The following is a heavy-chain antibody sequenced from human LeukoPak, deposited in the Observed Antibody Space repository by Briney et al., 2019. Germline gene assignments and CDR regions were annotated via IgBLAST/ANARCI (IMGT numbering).Heavy chain of an antibody. CDR2: IYYSGST. J-gene: IGHJ1*01. V-gene: IGHV4-61*05. CDR1: GGSISSSNYY. D-gene: IGHD4-17*01. CDR3: ARHDYGDYSAEYFQH. Sequence: KPSETLSLTCTVSGGSISSSNYYWSWIRQPPGKGLEWIGYIYYSGSTNYNPSLKSRVAISVDTSKNQFSLKLSSVTAADTAVYYCARHDYGDYSAEYFQHWGQGTLVTVSS.